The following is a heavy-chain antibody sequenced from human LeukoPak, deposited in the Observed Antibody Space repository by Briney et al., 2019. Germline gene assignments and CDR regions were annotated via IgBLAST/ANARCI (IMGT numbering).Heavy chain of an antibody. D-gene: IGHD3-10*01. CDR1: GYTFTDYY. CDR2: INPNSGDT. J-gene: IGHJ5*01. V-gene: IGHV1-2*02. Sequence: ASVKVSCKASGYTFTDYYINWVRQAPGQGLEWMGWINPNSGDTNYAQKFQDRVTMTRDTSISTAYIELNLLRSDDTAVYYCARGDYYGSPKVVAAWGHGTLVTVSS. CDR3: ARGDYYGSPKVVAA.